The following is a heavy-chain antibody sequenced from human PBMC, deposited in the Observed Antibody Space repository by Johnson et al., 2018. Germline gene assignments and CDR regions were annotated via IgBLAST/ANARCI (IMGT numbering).Heavy chain of an antibody. V-gene: IGHV3-73*01. D-gene: IGHD1-26*01. Sequence: VQLVQSGGGLVQPGGSLKLSCAASGFTFSDSAMHWVRQASGKGLEWVGRVRSEAHSYATAYSASVKGRFTISRDDGKNTAYLHMNSLKTEATAVYYCTRTADSGTYRYFDSSGQGTLVTVSS. CDR2: VRSEAHSYAT. CDR3: TRTADSGTYRYFDS. J-gene: IGHJ4*02. CDR1: GFTFSDSA.